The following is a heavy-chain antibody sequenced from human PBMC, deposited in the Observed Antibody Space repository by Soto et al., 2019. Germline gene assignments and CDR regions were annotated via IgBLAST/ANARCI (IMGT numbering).Heavy chain of an antibody. CDR1: GGSISSSNW. D-gene: IGHD6-19*01. J-gene: IGHJ5*02. Sequence: QVQLQESGPGLVKPSGTLSLTCAVSGGSISSSNWWSWVRQPPGKGLEWIGEIYHSGSTNYNPSLKSRVTISVDKSKTQFSRKLSSVTAADTAVYYCARGRDSSGWYRVPTVWFGPWGQGTLVTVSS. CDR2: IYHSGST. V-gene: IGHV4-4*02. CDR3: ARGRDSSGWYRVPTVWFGP.